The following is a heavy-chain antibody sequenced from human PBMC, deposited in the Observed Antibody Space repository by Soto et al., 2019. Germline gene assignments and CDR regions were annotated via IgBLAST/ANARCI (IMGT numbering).Heavy chain of an antibody. CDR1: GYTFTNYG. Sequence: QVQLVQSGAEVKKPGASVKVSCKASGYTFTNYGIGWVREAPGRGLEWMGWISTYSGNTDSAQKLRGRFTMTRDTSTTPAYMELGSLMSDNTAVYYCTRACIGSPATSSFDVWGQGTVVTVSP. J-gene: IGHJ3*01. V-gene: IGHV1-18*01. CDR2: ISTYSGNT. CDR3: TRACIGSPATSSFDV. D-gene: IGHD1-26*01.